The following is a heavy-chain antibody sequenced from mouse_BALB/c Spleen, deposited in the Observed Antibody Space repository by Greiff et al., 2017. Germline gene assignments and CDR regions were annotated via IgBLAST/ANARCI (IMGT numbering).Heavy chain of an antibody. Sequence: EVKVVESGGGLVQPGGSRKLSCAASGFTFSSFGMHWVRQAPEKGLEWVAYISSGSSTIYYADTVKGRFTISRDNPKNTLFLQMTSLRSEDTAMYYCARSGGNCVRAMDYWGQGTSVTVSA. CDR3: ARSGGNCVRAMDY. CDR1: GFTFSSFG. V-gene: IGHV5-17*02. CDR2: ISSGSSTI. D-gene: IGHD2-1*01. J-gene: IGHJ4*01.